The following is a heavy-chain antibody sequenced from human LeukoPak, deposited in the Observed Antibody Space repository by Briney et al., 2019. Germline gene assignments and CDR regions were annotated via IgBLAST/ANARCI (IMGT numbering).Heavy chain of an antibody. V-gene: IGHV5-51*01. Sequence: GESLKISCEASGYSFSTHWIAWVRQMPGKGLERMGLIYPADSDTRYSPSFQGQVTISADKSLSTAFLQWSSLTASDTAIYYCARLRREYDLLSGFSYWGQGTLVSVSS. CDR2: IYPADSDT. CDR3: ARLRREYDLLSGFSY. CDR1: GYSFSTHW. J-gene: IGHJ4*02. D-gene: IGHD3-3*01.